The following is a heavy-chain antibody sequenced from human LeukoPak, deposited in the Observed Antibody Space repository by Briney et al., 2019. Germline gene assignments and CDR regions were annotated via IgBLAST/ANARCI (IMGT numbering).Heavy chain of an antibody. D-gene: IGHD5-18*01. J-gene: IGHJ3*02. CDR2: IIPIFGTA. CDR3: ARDQLLVDTTVVHAFDI. V-gene: IGHV1-69*13. CDR1: GGTFSSYA. Sequence: SVKVSCKASGGTFSSYAISWVRQAPGQGLEWMGGIIPIFGTASYAQKFQGRVTITADESTSTAYMELSSLRSEDTAVYYCARDQLLVDTTVVHAFDIWGQGTMVTVSS.